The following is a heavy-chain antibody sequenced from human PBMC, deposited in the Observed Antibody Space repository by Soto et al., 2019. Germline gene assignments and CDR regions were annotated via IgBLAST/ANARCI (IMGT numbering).Heavy chain of an antibody. CDR2: ISSSSSYI. Sequence: GGSLRLSCAASGFTFSSYSMNWVRQAPGKGLEWVSSISSSSSYIYYADSVKGRFTISRDNAKNSLYLQMNSLRAEDTAVYYCARVGGGYQLLQAFDIWGQWTMVTVSS. D-gene: IGHD2-2*01. CDR3: ARVGGGYQLLQAFDI. J-gene: IGHJ3*02. CDR1: GFTFSSYS. V-gene: IGHV3-21*01.